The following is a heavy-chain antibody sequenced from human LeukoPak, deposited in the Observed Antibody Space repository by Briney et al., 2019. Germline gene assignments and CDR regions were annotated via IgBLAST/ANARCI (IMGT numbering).Heavy chain of an antibody. Sequence: GGSLRLSCAASGFTFSGYSMNWVRQAPGKGLEWVSSISTGSNYIYYADSVKGRFTISRDNAKNSLYLQMNSLRAEDTAVYYCARGSSSPDYWGQGTLVTVSS. D-gene: IGHD6-13*01. CDR1: GFTFSGYS. J-gene: IGHJ4*02. CDR3: ARGSSSPDY. CDR2: ISTGSNYI. V-gene: IGHV3-21*01.